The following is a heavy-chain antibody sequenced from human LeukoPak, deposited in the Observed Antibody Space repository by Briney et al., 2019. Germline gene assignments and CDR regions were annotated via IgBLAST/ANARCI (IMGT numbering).Heavy chain of an antibody. V-gene: IGHV3-21*01. D-gene: IGHD3-3*01. CDR3: ARDPNSYYDFWSGYSQGYYYMDV. CDR1: GFTISSYS. CDR2: ISDNSYWI. Sequence: GGSLRLSCAASGFTISSYSMSWVRQAPGKGLEWVSSISDNSYWIYYADSVEGRFIISRDNAKNSLYLQMNSLRAEDTAVYYCARDPNSYYDFWSGYSQGYYYMDVWGKGTTVTVSS. J-gene: IGHJ6*03.